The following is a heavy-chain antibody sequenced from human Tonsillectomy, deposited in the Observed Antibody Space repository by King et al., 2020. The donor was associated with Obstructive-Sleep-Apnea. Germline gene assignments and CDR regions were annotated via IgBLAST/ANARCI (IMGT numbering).Heavy chain of an antibody. CDR3: SRRGGYSYGNAFDI. CDR2: IRSKAYGGTT. Sequence: EVQLVESGGGLVQPGRSLRLSCTASGFTFGDYAMSWFRQAPGKGLEWVGFIRSKAYGGTTEYAASVKGRFTISRDDSKSIAYLQMNSLKTEVTAVYYCSRRGGYSYGNAFDIWGQGTMVTVSS. D-gene: IGHD5-18*01. CDR1: GFTFGDYA. J-gene: IGHJ3*02. V-gene: IGHV3-49*03.